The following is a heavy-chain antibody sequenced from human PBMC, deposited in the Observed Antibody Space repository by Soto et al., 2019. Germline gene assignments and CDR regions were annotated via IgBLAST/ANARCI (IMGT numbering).Heavy chain of an antibody. CDR1: GFTFSSYA. Sequence: QVQLVESGGGVVQPGRSLRLSCAASGFTFSSYAMHWVRQSPGKGLEWVAVISYDGSNKYYADSVKGRFTISRDNSKNTLYLQMNSLRAEDTAVYSCASSSMDDAFDIWGQGTMVTVSS. V-gene: IGHV3-30-3*01. CDR3: ASSSMDDAFDI. D-gene: IGHD6-6*01. J-gene: IGHJ3*02. CDR2: ISYDGSNK.